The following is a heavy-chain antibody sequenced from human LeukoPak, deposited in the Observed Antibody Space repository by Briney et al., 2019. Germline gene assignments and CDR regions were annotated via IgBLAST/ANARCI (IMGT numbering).Heavy chain of an antibody. J-gene: IGHJ4*02. CDR3: AKDGGITVTTGNY. CDR2: ISYDGSNK. D-gene: IGHD4-17*01. CDR1: GFTFSSYG. Sequence: GGSLRLSCAASGFTFSSYGMHWVRQAPGKGLEWVAVISYDGSNKYYADSVKGRFTISRDNSKNTLYLQMNSLRAEDTAVYYCAKDGGITVTTGNYWGQGTLVTVSS. V-gene: IGHV3-30*18.